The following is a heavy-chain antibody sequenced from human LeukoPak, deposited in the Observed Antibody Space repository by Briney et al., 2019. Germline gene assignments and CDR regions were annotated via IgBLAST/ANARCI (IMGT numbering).Heavy chain of an antibody. Sequence: PSETLSLTCTVSGGSISSYYWSWIRQPPGKGLEWIGYIYYSGSTNYNPSLKSRVTISVDTSKNQFSLKLSSVTAADTAVYYCARAEAAATGHWFDPWGQGTLVTVSS. CDR2: IYYSGST. J-gene: IGHJ5*02. CDR3: ARAEAAATGHWFDP. D-gene: IGHD6-13*01. V-gene: IGHV4-59*12. CDR1: GGSISSYY.